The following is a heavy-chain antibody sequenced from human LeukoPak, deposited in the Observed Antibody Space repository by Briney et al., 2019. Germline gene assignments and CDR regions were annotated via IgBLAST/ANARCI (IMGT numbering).Heavy chain of an antibody. Sequence: SVKVSCKASGGTFSSYAISWVRQAPGQGLEWMGRIIPILGIANYAQKFQGRVTITADKSTSTAYMELSSLRSEDTAVYYCARDDSSSTGWFDPWGQGTLVTVSS. V-gene: IGHV1-69*04. CDR1: GGTFSSYA. D-gene: IGHD6-6*01. J-gene: IGHJ5*02. CDR3: ARDDSSSTGWFDP. CDR2: IIPILGIA.